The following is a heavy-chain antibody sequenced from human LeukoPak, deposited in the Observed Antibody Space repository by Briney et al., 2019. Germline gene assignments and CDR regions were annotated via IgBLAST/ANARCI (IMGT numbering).Heavy chain of an antibody. V-gene: IGHV3-48*04. D-gene: IGHD1-7*01. J-gene: IGHJ6*03. CDR1: EFTFSSYS. Sequence: PGGSLRLSCAASEFTFSSYSMNWVRQAPGKGLEWVSYISSDGSTIYYVDSVKGRLTISRDNAKDSLYLQMNSLRAEDTAVYYCARGDNWNSYYYYMDVCGKGTTVTVSS. CDR2: ISSDGSTI. CDR3: ARGDNWNSYYYYMDV.